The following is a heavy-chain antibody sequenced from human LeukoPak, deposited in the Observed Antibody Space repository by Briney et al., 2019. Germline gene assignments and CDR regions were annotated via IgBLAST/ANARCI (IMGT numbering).Heavy chain of an antibody. V-gene: IGHV3-48*04. CDR1: GFAFSTYG. CDR3: AELGITMIGGV. J-gene: IGHJ6*04. D-gene: IGHD3-10*02. CDR2: ISSSGSTI. Sequence: GGSLRLSCAASGFAFSTYGMHWVRQAPGKGLEWVSYISSSGSTIYYADSVKGRFTISRDNAKNSLYLQMNSLRAEDTAVYYCAELGITMIGGVWGKGTTVTISS.